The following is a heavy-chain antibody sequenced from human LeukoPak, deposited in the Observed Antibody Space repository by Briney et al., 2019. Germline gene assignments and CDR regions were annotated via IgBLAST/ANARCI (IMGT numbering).Heavy chain of an antibody. V-gene: IGHV4-38-2*02. CDR1: GYSISSSYY. D-gene: IGHD4-23*01. CDR3: AMLGNLRWYVFDY. Sequence: SETLSLTCTVSGYSISSSYYWGWIRQPPGKGLEWIGSIYYSGSTYCNPSLKSRVTISVDTSKNQFSLKLSSVTAADTAVYYCAMLGNLRWYVFDYWGQGTLVTVSS. J-gene: IGHJ4*02. CDR2: IYYSGST.